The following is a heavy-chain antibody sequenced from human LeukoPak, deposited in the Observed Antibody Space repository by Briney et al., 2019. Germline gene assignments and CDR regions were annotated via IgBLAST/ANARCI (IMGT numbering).Heavy chain of an antibody. V-gene: IGHV4-59*08. D-gene: IGHD2-2*01. J-gene: IGHJ1*01. CDR1: GGSISSYY. Sequence: PSETLSLTCTVSGGSISSYYWSWIRQPPGKGLEWIGYIYYSGSTNYNPSLKSRVTISVDTSKNQFSLKLSSVTAADTAVYYCARGPAATLHFQHWGQGTLVIVSS. CDR3: ARGPAATLHFQH. CDR2: IYYSGST.